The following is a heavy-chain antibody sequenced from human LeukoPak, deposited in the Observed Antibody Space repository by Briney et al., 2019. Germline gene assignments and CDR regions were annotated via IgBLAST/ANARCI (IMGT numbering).Heavy chain of an antibody. CDR3: ARDGGHRADYSYYGMDV. J-gene: IGHJ6*02. CDR2: VIPIFGTA. D-gene: IGHD3-16*01. Sequence: SVKVFCKAFGGTFSSYAISWVRQAPGQGLEWMGGVIPIFGTANYAQKVQGRVTITADESTSTAYMELSSLRSEDTAVYYCARDGGHRADYSYYGMDVWGQGTTVTVSS. CDR1: GGTFSSYA. V-gene: IGHV1-69*13.